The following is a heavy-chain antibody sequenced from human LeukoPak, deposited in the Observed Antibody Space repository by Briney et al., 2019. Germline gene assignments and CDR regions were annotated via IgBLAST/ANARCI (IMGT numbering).Heavy chain of an antibody. CDR2: ISGPGSPI. D-gene: IGHD3-16*01. CDR3: ARNPLWGATVGYYFDY. V-gene: IGHV3-48*02. J-gene: IGHJ4*02. Sequence: GGSLRLSCAASGFTFSYYSMNWVRQAPGKGLEWVSYISGPGSPIDYADSVKGRFTISRDNAKNSLFLQMNSLRDEDTAVYYCARNPLWGATVGYYFDYWGQGTQVTVSS. CDR1: GFTFSYYS.